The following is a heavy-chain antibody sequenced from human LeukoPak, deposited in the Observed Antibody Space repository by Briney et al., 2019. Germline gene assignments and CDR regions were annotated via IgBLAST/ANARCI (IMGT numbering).Heavy chain of an antibody. Sequence: ASVKVSCKASGHTFTSYGISWVRQAPGQGLEWMGWISAYNGNTNYAQKLQGRVTMTTDTSTSTAYMELRSLRSDDTAVYYCARAYTAYYDYVWGSYRHFEYWGQGTLVTVSS. CDR3: ARAYTAYYDYVWGSYRHFEY. CDR2: ISAYNGNT. J-gene: IGHJ4*02. D-gene: IGHD3-16*02. CDR1: GHTFTSYG. V-gene: IGHV1-18*01.